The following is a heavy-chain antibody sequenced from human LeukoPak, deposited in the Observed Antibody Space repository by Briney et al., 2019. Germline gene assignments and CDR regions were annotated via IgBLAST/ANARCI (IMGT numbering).Heavy chain of an antibody. CDR1: GGSISSSSYY. Sequence: SETLSLTCTVSGGSISSSSYYWGWIRQPPGKGLEWIGSIYYSGSTYYNPSLKSRVTISVDTSKNQFSLKLSSVTAADTAVYYCARRPIVVPAATTFDYWGQGTLVTVSS. CDR2: IYYSGST. CDR3: ARRPIVVPAATTFDY. J-gene: IGHJ4*02. V-gene: IGHV4-39*01. D-gene: IGHD2-2*01.